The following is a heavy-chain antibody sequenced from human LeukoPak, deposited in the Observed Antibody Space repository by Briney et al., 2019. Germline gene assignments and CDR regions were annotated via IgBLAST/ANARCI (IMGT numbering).Heavy chain of an antibody. Sequence: GGSLRLSCAASGFTVSSNYMSWVRKAPGKGLEWVSVIYSGGSTYYADSVKGRFTISRDNSKNTLYLQMNSLRAEDTAVYYCAKFPGYSSGHAADYWGQGTLVTVSS. CDR2: IYSGGST. D-gene: IGHD6-19*01. CDR3: AKFPGYSSGHAADY. J-gene: IGHJ4*02. V-gene: IGHV3-53*01. CDR1: GFTVSSNY.